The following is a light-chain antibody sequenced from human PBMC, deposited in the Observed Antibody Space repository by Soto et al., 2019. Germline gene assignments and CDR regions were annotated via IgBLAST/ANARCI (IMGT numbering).Light chain of an antibody. Sequence: DIQMTQSPSTLSASVGDRVTITCRASQDIITWLAWYQQKPGKAPRLLIYKASNLENGVSLRFSGSGSGTEFTLTISSLQPDDFATYYCQQYNGPLTFGGGTKVDIK. J-gene: IGKJ4*01. CDR2: KAS. CDR1: QDIITW. CDR3: QQYNGPLT. V-gene: IGKV1-5*03.